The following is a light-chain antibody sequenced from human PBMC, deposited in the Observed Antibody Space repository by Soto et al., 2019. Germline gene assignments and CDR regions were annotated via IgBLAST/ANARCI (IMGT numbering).Light chain of an antibody. V-gene: IGLV2-14*01. J-gene: IGLJ2*01. CDR2: DVS. Sequence: QSALTQPASLSGSPGQSITISCTGTSSDIGGYNYVSWYQQHPGKAPKLMVYDVSNRPSGVSNRFSGSKSGHTASLTISGLQAVDEADYYCSSYTSSSTLVFGGGTKLTVL. CDR1: SSDIGGYNY. CDR3: SSYTSSSTLV.